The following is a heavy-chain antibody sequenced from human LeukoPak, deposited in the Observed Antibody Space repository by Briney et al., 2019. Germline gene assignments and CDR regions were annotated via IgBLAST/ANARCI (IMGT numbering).Heavy chain of an antibody. CDR3: AKDARRSSGWYFFDH. CDR1: GFTFSNLA. CDR2: SDSGGTT. V-gene: IGHV3-23*01. J-gene: IGHJ4*02. Sequence: GGSLRLSCVASGFTFSNLAMGWVRQAPGKGLEWVSVSDSGGTTYYADSVKGRFTISRDNSRNTLYLQMNSLRVEDTAIYYCAKDARRSSGWYFFDHWGQGILVTVSS. D-gene: IGHD6-19*01.